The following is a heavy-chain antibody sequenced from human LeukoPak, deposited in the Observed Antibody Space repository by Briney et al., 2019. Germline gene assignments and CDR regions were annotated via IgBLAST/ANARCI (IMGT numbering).Heavy chain of an antibody. V-gene: IGHV3-33*08. D-gene: IGHD5-12*01. J-gene: IGHJ4*02. Sequence: GGSLRLSCAASGFTFSSYAMHWVRQAPGKGLEWVAVIWYDGSNKYYADSVKGRFTISRDNSKNTLYLQMNSLRAEDTAVYYCARGSTVATAHFDYWGQGTLVTVSS. CDR1: GFTFSSYA. CDR2: IWYDGSNK. CDR3: ARGSTVATAHFDY.